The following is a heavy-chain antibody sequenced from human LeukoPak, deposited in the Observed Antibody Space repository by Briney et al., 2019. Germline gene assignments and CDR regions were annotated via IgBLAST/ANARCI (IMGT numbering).Heavy chain of an antibody. CDR3: ARWGLVGATTVVAFDI. V-gene: IGHV1-8*01. CDR2: MNPNSGNT. D-gene: IGHD1-26*01. CDR1: GYTFTSYD. Sequence: GASVKVSCKASGYTFTSYDINWVRQATGQGLEWMGWMNPNSGNTGYAQKFQGRVTMTRNTSISTAYMELSSLRSEDTAVYYCARWGLVGATTVVAFDIWGQGTMVTVSS. J-gene: IGHJ3*02.